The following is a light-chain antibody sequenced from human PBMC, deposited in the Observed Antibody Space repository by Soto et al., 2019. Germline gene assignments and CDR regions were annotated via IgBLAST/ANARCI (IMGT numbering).Light chain of an antibody. CDR3: MLYAGSNTYV. CDR1: KNDIGVYDF. Sequence: QSARTQPPSASGSPGQSVTISRTGTKNDIGVYDFVSWYQHHPGKAPRLIIYEVVQRPSGVPDRLSGSKSGNAASLTVSGLHAADEADYLFMLYAGSNTYVFVSGSKVTVL. V-gene: IGLV2-8*01. J-gene: IGLJ1*01. CDR2: EVV.